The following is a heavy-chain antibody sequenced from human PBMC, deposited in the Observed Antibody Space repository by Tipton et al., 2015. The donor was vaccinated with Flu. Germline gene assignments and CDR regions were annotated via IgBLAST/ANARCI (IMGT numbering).Heavy chain of an antibody. D-gene: IGHD3-16*01. V-gene: IGHV3-15*01. Sequence: GSLRLSCAASGFTFSNAWMNWVRQAPGKGLEWVGRIKSKTYGGTTEYAAPVTGRFSISRDDSQNTLYLEMNSLKIEDTAVYYCTTAPRGRYYFDYWGQGTLVTVSS. J-gene: IGHJ4*02. CDR3: TTAPRGRYYFDY. CDR1: GFTFSNAW. CDR2: IKSKTYGGTT.